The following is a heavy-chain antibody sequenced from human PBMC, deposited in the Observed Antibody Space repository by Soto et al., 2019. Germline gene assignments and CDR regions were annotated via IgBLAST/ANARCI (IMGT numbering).Heavy chain of an antibody. D-gene: IGHD3-10*01. V-gene: IGHV1-69*13. CDR2: IIPIFGTA. J-gene: IGHJ6*02. CDR3: ARDLGLLWFGELTRDYYYGMDV. Sequence: SVKVSCKASGGTFSSYAISWVRQAPGQGLEWMGGIIPIFGTANYAQKFQGRVTITADESTSTAYMELSSLRSEDTAVYYCARDLGLLWFGELTRDYYYGMDVWGQGTTVTVSS. CDR1: GGTFSSYA.